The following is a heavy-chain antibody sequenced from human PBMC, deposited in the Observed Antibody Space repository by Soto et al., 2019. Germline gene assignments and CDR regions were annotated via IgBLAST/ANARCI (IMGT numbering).Heavy chain of an antibody. CDR3: ARGRYGDY. J-gene: IGHJ4*02. Sequence: QVHLVQSGAEVKKPGASVKVSGQGSGYAFTTYGITWVRQAPGQGLEWMGWISAHNGNTNYAQKLQGRVTVTRDTSTSAAYMELRSLGYDDTAVYYCARGRYGDYWGQGALVTVSS. CDR2: ISAHNGNT. D-gene: IGHD1-1*01. V-gene: IGHV1-18*01. CDR1: GYAFTTYG.